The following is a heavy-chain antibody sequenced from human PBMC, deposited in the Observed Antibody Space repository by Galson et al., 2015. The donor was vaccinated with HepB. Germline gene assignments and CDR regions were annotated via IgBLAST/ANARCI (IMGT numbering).Heavy chain of an antibody. D-gene: IGHD2-8*02. CDR1: GFTFSTYA. J-gene: IGHJ4*02. CDR3: AKDRDAYCIGGVCYKVGFDY. V-gene: IGHV3-23*01. Sequence: SLRLSCAASGFTFSTYAMSWVRQAPGKGLEWVSGITGTGAYTDYADSVKGRFTISRDNAKNTLSLQMNSVRAEDTAVYYCAKDRDAYCIGGVCYKVGFDYWGQGALGTVSS. CDR2: ITGTGAYT.